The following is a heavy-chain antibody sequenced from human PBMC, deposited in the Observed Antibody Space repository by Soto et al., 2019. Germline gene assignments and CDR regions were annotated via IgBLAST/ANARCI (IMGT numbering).Heavy chain of an antibody. J-gene: IGHJ3*02. CDR3: ARDSQITMIVVVISGALDI. CDR1: GFTFSSYS. V-gene: IGHV3-21*01. D-gene: IGHD3-22*01. CDR2: ISSSSSYI. Sequence: PGGSLRLSCAASGFTFSSYSMNLVRQAPGKGLEWVSSISSSSSYIYYADSVKGRFTISRDNAKNSLYLQMNSLRAEDTAVYYCARDSQITMIVVVISGALDIWGQGTMVTVS.